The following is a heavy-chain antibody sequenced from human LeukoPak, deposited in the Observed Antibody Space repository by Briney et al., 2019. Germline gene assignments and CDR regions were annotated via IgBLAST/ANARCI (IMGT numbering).Heavy chain of an antibody. V-gene: IGHV3-53*01. D-gene: IGHD2-15*01. CDR3: ARDTGSGYCSGGRCRGAFDI. CDR2: IYSGDNT. CDR1: GFSVGSNY. J-gene: IGHJ3*02. Sequence: GGSLRLSCAASGFSVGSNYMTWVRQAPGKGLERVSVIYSGDNTYYADSVKGRFTISRDISKNTLCLQMNSLRAEDTATYYCARDTGSGYCSGGRCRGAFDIWGQGTTVTVSS.